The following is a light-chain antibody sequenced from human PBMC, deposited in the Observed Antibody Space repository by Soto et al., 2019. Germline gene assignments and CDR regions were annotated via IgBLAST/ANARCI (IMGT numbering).Light chain of an antibody. J-gene: IGLJ1*01. V-gene: IGLV2-23*02. CDR2: EVT. CDR1: SRDVANYNL. Sequence: LTQPDSVSGSLGQSITISCTGTSRDVANYNLVSWYQQHPGKAPKLVIYEVTKRPSGVSSRFFGSKSGKTASLTISGLQADDEADYHCCTYAGSSTYVFGTGTKLTVL. CDR3: CTYAGSSTYV.